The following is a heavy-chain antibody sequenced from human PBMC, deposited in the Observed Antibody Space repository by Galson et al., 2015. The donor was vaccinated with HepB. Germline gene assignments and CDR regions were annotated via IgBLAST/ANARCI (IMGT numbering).Heavy chain of an antibody. D-gene: IGHD6-13*01. J-gene: IGHJ1*01. Sequence: SLRLSCAASGFTFSSYGMHWVRQAPGKGLEWVAIIWNDGGNKHYADSVKGRFTISRDNSKNTLYLQMNSLRADDTAVYYCARGSRAFIAAAVVSAEYFQYWGQGTLVTVSS. CDR2: IWNDGGNK. V-gene: IGHV3-33*08. CDR1: GFTFSSYG. CDR3: ARGSRAFIAAAVVSAEYFQY.